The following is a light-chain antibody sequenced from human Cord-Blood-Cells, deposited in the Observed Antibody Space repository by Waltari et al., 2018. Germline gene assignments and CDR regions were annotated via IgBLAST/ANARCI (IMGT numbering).Light chain of an antibody. J-gene: IGLJ3*02. Sequence: QLVLTQSPSTPASLGASVKLTCTLSSAHSSYAIAWHQQQPEKGPRYLMKLNSDGSHSKGDGITDRFSGSSSGAERYLTISSLQSEDEADYYCQTWGTGSWVFGGGTKLTVL. V-gene: IGLV4-69*01. CDR3: QTWGTGSWV. CDR1: SAHSSYA. CDR2: LNSDGSH.